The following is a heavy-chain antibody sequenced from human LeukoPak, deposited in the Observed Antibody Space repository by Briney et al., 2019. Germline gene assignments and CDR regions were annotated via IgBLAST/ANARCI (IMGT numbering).Heavy chain of an antibody. CDR2: IYYSGST. D-gene: IGHD2-21*02. J-gene: IGHJ3*02. V-gene: IGHV4-59*01. CDR1: GGSISSYY. Sequence: KPSGTPSLTCTVSGGSISSYYWSWIRQPPRKGLGWVGYIYYSGSTNYNPSLKSRVTISVDTSKNQFSLKLSSVTAADTAVYYCARVAWGDGTNVFDIWGQGTMVTVSS. CDR3: ARVAWGDGTNVFDI.